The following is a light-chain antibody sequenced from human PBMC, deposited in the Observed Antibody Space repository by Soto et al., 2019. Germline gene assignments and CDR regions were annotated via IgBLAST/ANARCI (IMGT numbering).Light chain of an antibody. Sequence: DIQMTQSPSSLSASVGDRVTITCRASQSISNYLNWYQQKPGKAPKLLIYAASSLQSGVPSRFSGSGSGTFFTLTISSQQSEDLATYYCQQCYSSSYTFGPGTSYTFGQGTKLEIK. CDR3: QQCYSSSYTFGPGTSYT. CDR2: AAS. CDR1: QSISNY. J-gene: IGKJ2*01. V-gene: IGKV1-39*01.